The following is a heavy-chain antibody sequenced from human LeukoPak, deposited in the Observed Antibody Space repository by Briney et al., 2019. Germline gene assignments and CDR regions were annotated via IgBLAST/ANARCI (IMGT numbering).Heavy chain of an antibody. CDR2: INPNSGGT. CDR3: ARDRYYDSSGYYYNDY. V-gene: IGHV1-2*06. Sequence: ASVKVSCKASGYTFTGYYMHWVRQAPGQGLEWMGRINPNSGGTNYAQKLQGRVTMTTDTSTSTAYMELRSLRSDDTAVYYCARDRYYDSSGYYYNDYWGQGTLVTVSS. CDR1: GYTFTGYY. D-gene: IGHD3-22*01. J-gene: IGHJ4*02.